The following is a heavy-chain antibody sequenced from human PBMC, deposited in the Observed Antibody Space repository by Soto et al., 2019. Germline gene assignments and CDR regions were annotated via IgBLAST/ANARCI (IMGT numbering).Heavy chain of an antibody. CDR2: INSDGSST. CDR3: ARATGLKPLIAAPAPGYYYGIDV. J-gene: IGHJ6*02. CDR1: GFTFSSYW. D-gene: IGHD6-13*01. V-gene: IGHV3-74*01. Sequence: GGSLRLSCAASGFTFSSYWMHWVRQAPGKGLVWVSRINSDGSSTSYADSVKGRFTISRDNAKNTLYLQMNSLRAEDTAVYYCARATGLKPLIAAPAPGYYYGIDVWGQGTTVTVSS.